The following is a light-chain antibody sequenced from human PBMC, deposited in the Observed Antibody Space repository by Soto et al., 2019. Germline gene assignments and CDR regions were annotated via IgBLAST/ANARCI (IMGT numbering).Light chain of an antibody. CDR3: QQYYTTPFT. Sequence: DIVMTQSPDSLAVSLGERATINCKSSQSVLYSSNNKNYLAWYQQKPGQPPNLLIYWASTRKSGVPDRFSGSGSGTDFTLTISGLQAEDVAVYYCQQYYTTPFTFGGGTKVEIK. CDR1: QSVLYSSNNKNY. V-gene: IGKV4-1*01. J-gene: IGKJ4*01. CDR2: WAS.